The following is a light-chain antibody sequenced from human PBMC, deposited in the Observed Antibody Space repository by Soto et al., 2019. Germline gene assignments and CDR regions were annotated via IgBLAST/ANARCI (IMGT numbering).Light chain of an antibody. Sequence: DIQITQSPSTLSASVGGRVTITCRASQSISSWLAWYQQKPGKAPKLLIYDASSLESGVPSRFSGSGSGTEFTLTISSLQPDDFATYYCQQYNSYPLTFGGGTKVDIK. J-gene: IGKJ4*01. CDR3: QQYNSYPLT. CDR2: DAS. V-gene: IGKV1-5*01. CDR1: QSISSW.